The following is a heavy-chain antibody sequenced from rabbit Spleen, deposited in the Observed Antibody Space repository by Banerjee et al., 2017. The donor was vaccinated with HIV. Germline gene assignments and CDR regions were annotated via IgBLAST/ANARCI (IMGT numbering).Heavy chain of an antibody. CDR2: IFPGSSVST. D-gene: IGHD6-1*01. CDR3: ARDDGSYDYIDGYFKL. J-gene: IGHJ4*01. CDR1: GFSFSSSYY. V-gene: IGHV1S45*01. Sequence: QEQLEESGGDLVKPEGSLTLTCTASGFSFSSSYYMCWVRQAPGKGLEWIGCIFPGSSVSTYYANWAKGRFTISKTSSTTVTLQMTSLTAADTATFFCARDDGSYDYIDGYFKLWGPGTLVTVS.